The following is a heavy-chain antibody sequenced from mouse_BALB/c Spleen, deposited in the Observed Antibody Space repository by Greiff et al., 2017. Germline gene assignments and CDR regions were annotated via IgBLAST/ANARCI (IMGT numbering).Heavy chain of an antibody. CDR1: GFTFSDYY. CDR2: ISDGGSYT. D-gene: IGHD1-1*01. V-gene: IGHV5-4*02. Sequence: EVQLVESGGGLVKPGGSLKLSCAASGFTFSDYYMYWVRQTPEKRLEWVATISDGGSYTYYPDSVKGRFTISRDNAKNNLYLQMSSLKSEDTAMYYCARKGIYGYFDYWGQGTTLTVSS. CDR3: ARKGIYGYFDY. J-gene: IGHJ2*01.